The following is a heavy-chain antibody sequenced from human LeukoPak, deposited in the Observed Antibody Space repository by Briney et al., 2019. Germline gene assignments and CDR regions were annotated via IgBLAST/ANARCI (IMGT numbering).Heavy chain of an antibody. CDR3: ARGAGEYSSSSGGIWFDP. CDR2: INHSGST. D-gene: IGHD6-6*01. CDR1: GGSFSGYY. J-gene: IGHJ5*02. Sequence: SETLSLTCAVNGGSFSGYYWSWIRQPPGKGLEWIGEINHSGSTNYNPSLTSRVTISVDTSKNQFPVKLGYVTAADTAVYYCARGAGEYSSSSGGIWFDPWGQGTLVTVSS. V-gene: IGHV4-34*01.